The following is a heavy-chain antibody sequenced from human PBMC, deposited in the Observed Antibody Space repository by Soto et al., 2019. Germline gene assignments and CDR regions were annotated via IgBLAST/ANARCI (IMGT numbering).Heavy chain of an antibody. J-gene: IGHJ6*02. Sequence: SETLSLTCAVYGGSFSGYYWSWIRQPPGKGLEWIGEINHSGSTNYNPSLKSRVTISVDTSKNQFSLKLSSVTAADTAVYYCASGYSGYDSGMDVWGQGTTVTVSS. CDR2: INHSGST. V-gene: IGHV4-34*01. D-gene: IGHD5-12*01. CDR1: GGSFSGYY. CDR3: ASGYSGYDSGMDV.